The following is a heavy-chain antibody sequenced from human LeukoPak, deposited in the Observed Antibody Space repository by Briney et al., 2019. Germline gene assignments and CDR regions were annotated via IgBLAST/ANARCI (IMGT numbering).Heavy chain of an antibody. D-gene: IGHD2-2*01. CDR3: ARYCISTSCYLFDY. J-gene: IGHJ4*02. Sequence: SETLSLTCTVSGGSISSGDYYWSWIRQPPGKGLEWIGYIYYSGSTYYNPSLKSRVTISVDTSKNQFSLKLSSVTAADTAVYYCARYCISTSCYLFDYWGQGTLVTVSS. V-gene: IGHV4-30-4*08. CDR2: IYYSGST. CDR1: GGSISSGDYY.